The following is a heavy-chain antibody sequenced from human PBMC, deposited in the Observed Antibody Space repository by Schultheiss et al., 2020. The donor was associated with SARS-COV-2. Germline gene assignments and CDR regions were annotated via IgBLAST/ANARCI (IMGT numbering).Heavy chain of an antibody. J-gene: IGHJ4*02. CDR2: IYPGDSDS. CDR3: ARQQAATGRPRDY. CDR1: GYSFTSYW. V-gene: IGHV5-51*01. D-gene: IGHD6-13*01. Sequence: GESLKISCKGSGYSFTSYWIGWVRQMPGKGLEWMGIIYPGDSDSRYSPSFQGHVTISVDKSISTAYLQWSSLKASHTAMYYCARQQAATGRPRDYWGQGTLVTVSS.